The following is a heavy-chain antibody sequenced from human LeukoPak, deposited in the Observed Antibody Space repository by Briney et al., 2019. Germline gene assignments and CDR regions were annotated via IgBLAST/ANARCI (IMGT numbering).Heavy chain of an antibody. CDR2: IRYDGSNK. Sequence: GGSLRLSCAASGFTFSSYGMHWVRQAPGKGLEWVAFIRYDGSNKYYADSVKGRFTISRDNSKNTLYLQMNSLRPDDTAVYYCAKGPGADDKHFDYWGQGTLVTVSS. D-gene: IGHD3-10*01. CDR3: AKGPGADDKHFDY. J-gene: IGHJ4*02. V-gene: IGHV3-30*02. CDR1: GFTFSSYG.